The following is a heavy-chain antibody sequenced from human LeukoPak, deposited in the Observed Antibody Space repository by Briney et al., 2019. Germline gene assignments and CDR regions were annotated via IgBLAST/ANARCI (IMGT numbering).Heavy chain of an antibody. CDR3: ARRAGDYSHPYDY. V-gene: IGHV3-30*14. CDR2: ISYDGSNE. CDR1: GFTFSSYV. J-gene: IGHJ4*02. Sequence: QPGGSLRLSCAASGFTFSSYVMHWVRQAPGKGLEWVAIISYDGSNEYYADSVKGRFTISRDSSKNTLYLQMNSLRAEDTAVYYCARRAGDYSHPYDYWGQGTLVTVSS. D-gene: IGHD3-22*01.